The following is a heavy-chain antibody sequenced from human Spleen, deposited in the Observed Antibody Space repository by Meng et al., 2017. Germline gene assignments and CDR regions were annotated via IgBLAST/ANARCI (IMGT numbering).Heavy chain of an antibody. D-gene: IGHD3-10*01. CDR2: IKEDGSVK. J-gene: IGHJ6*02. V-gene: IGHV3-7*01. Sequence: ETLSLTCAASGFPFSTYWMSWVRQSAGKGLEWVANIKEDGSVKYYMDSVKGRFTISRDNAKNSLYLQMNSLRVEDTAVYYCARGKGGYGSLDVWGQGTTVTVSS. CDR1: GFPFSTYW. CDR3: ARGKGGYGSLDV.